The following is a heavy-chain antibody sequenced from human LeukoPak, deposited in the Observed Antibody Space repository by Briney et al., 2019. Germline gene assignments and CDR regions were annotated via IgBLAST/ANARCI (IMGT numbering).Heavy chain of an antibody. CDR2: IHYSGSS. D-gene: IGHD3-3*01. J-gene: IGHJ6*02. Sequence: SETLSLTCTVSGYTISSGYYWSWIRQPPGKGLEWIGSIHYSGSSKYNPSLKSRVTISEDTSKNQFSLKLSSVTAADTAVYYCARVTHVYYDIWSGMDVWGQGTTVTVSS. CDR3: ARVTHVYYDIWSGMDV. V-gene: IGHV4-61*01. CDR1: GYTISSGYY.